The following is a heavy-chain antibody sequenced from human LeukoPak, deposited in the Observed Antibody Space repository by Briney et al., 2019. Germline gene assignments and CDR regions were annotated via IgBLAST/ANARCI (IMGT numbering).Heavy chain of an antibody. CDR1: GGSISSDGYY. J-gene: IGHJ3*02. D-gene: IGHD3-22*01. Sequence: PSETLSLTCTVSGGSISSDGYYWNWIRQHPGKGLEWNGYMYYSGRTCYNPSLKSRVTISVDTSKNQYSLMLTSVTAADTAVSYCARFRRTYYDSSGSLTFDIWGQGTMVTVSS. CDR2: MYYSGRT. V-gene: IGHV4-31*03. CDR3: ARFRRTYYDSSGSLTFDI.